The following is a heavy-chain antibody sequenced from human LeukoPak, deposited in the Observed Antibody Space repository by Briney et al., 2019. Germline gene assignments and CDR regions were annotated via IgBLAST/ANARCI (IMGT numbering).Heavy chain of an antibody. CDR2: IWYDGSNK. J-gene: IGHJ3*02. CDR3: ARAPAGRGAFDI. Sequence: GGSLRLSCAASGFTFSSYGMHWVRQAPGKGLEWVAVIWYDGSNKYYADSVKGRFTISRDNSKSTLYLQMNSLRAEDTAVYYCARAPAGRGAFDIWGQGTMVTVSS. V-gene: IGHV3-33*01. CDR1: GFTFSSYG. D-gene: IGHD2-2*01.